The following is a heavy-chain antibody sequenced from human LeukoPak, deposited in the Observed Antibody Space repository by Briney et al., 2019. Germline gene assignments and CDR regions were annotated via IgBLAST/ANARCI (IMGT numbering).Heavy chain of an antibody. CDR1: GYTFTSYY. CDR3: ARGCGGDCYATNFEY. CDR2: INPSGGST. D-gene: IGHD2-21*02. Sequence: ASVKVSCKASGYTFTSYYMHWVRQAPGQGLEWMGIINPSGGSTSYAQKFQGRVTMTRDTSTSTVYMELNSLRSEDTAVYYCARGCGGDCYATNFEYWGQGTLVTVSS. V-gene: IGHV1-46*01. J-gene: IGHJ4*02.